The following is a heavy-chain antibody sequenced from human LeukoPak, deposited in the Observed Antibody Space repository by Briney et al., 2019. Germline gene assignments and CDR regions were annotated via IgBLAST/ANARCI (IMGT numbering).Heavy chain of an antibody. Sequence: GGSLRLSCAASGNYWMHWVRQAPGKGLVWVSHINSDGSWTSYADSVKGRFTISKDNAKNTLYLQMNSLRAEDTGVYYCAKDHYWSIDYWGRGTLVTVSS. CDR3: AKDHYWSIDY. J-gene: IGHJ4*02. CDR1: GNYW. V-gene: IGHV3-74*01. CDR2: INSDGSWT. D-gene: IGHD3-3*01.